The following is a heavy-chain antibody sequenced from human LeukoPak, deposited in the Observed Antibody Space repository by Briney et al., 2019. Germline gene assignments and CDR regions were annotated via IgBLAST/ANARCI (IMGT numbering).Heavy chain of an antibody. V-gene: IGHV3-7*01. CDR3: SEGNYFDY. CDR1: GFPFSSYW. D-gene: IGHD3-10*01. J-gene: IGHJ4*02. CDR2: IKPDGSAI. Sequence: QTGGSLRLSCAASGFPFSSYWMSWVRQAPGKGLEWVANIKPDGSAIYYVDSVTGRFTISRDNAKNSLYLQMNSLRAEDTAVYYCSEGNYFDYWGQGTLVTVSS.